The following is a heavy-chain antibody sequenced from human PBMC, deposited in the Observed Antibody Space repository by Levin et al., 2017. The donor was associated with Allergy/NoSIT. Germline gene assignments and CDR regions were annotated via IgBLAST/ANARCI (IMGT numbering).Heavy chain of an antibody. CDR3: ARRDSGYYYGMDV. D-gene: IGHD3/OR15-3a*01. CDR2: ISSSGSTI. V-gene: IGHV3-11*01. J-gene: IGHJ6*02. CDR1: GFTFSDYY. Sequence: GESLKISCAASGFTFSDYYMSWIRQAPGKGLEWVSYISSSGSTIYYADSVKGRFTISRDNAKNSLYLQMNSLRAEDTAVYYCARRDSGYYYGMDVWGQGTTVTVSS.